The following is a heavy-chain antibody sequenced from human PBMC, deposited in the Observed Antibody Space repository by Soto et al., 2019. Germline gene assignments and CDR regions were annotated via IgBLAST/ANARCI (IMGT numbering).Heavy chain of an antibody. D-gene: IGHD3-9*01. Sequence: VASVKVSCKASGGTFSSYAISWVRQAPGQGLEWMGGVIPIFGTANYAQKFQGRVTITADESTSTAYMELSSLRSEDTAVYYCARVAIAARPQELRYFDWLPTNYYYYGMDVWGQGTTVTVSS. CDR3: ARVAIAARPQELRYFDWLPTNYYYYGMDV. CDR1: GGTFSSYA. J-gene: IGHJ6*02. CDR2: VIPIFGTA. V-gene: IGHV1-69*13.